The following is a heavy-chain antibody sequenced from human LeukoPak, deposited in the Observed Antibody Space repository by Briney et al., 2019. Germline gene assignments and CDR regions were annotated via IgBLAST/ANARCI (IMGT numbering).Heavy chain of an antibody. V-gene: IGHV3-53*01. CDR1: GFTVSSNY. CDR2: LYSDGSA. CDR3: AGDSSSFPNYFDY. Sequence: PGGSLRLSCVASGFTVSSNYMSWVRQPPGKGLEWVSLLYSDGSAFYADSVKGRFTISRDNSKNTVYLQMNMLRAEDTAVYYCAGDSSSFPNYFDYWGQGTLVTVSS. D-gene: IGHD2/OR15-2a*01. J-gene: IGHJ4*02.